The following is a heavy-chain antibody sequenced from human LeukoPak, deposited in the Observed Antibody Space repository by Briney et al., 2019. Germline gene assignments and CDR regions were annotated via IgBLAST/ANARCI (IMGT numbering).Heavy chain of an antibody. CDR2: IKTDVSRS. D-gene: IGHD4-17*01. CDR3: VREDYNDSGWYFDL. Sequence: GGSLRLSCAASGFTFSSHWMHWVSQAPGKGLVWVSRIKTDVSRSTYADSVKGRFTISRDNAKNTLYLQMNSLRAEDTAVYYCVREDYNDSGWYFDLWGRGTLVTVSS. J-gene: IGHJ2*01. V-gene: IGHV3-74*01. CDR1: GFTFSSHW.